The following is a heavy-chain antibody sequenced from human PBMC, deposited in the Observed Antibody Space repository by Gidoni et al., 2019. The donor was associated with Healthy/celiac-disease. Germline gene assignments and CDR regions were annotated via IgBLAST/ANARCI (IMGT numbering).Heavy chain of an antibody. V-gene: IGHV1-46*01. J-gene: IGHJ4*02. CDR3: ARGTYYYDSSGYLFGY. D-gene: IGHD3-22*01. Sequence: QVQLVQSGAEVKKPGASVKVSCKASGYTFTSYYMHWVRQAPGQGLEWMGIINPSGGSTSYAQKFQGRVTMTRDTSTSTVYMELSSLRSEDTAVYYCARGTYYYDSSGYLFGYWGQGTLVTVSS. CDR2: INPSGGST. CDR1: GYTFTSYY.